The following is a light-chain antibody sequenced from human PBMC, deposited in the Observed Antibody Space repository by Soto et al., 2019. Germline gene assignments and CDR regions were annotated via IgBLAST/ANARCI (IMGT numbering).Light chain of an antibody. J-gene: IGKJ2*01. CDR2: KAS. CDR1: QSISNW. Sequence: DIQMTQSPSTLSASVGDRVTITCRASQSISNWLAWYQQKPGKAPKLLVYKASSLESGVPSRFSGSGSGTEFSLTISSLQPDDFATYYCQQYDSYSRYTFGQGTKLEIK. CDR3: QQYDSYSRYT. V-gene: IGKV1-5*03.